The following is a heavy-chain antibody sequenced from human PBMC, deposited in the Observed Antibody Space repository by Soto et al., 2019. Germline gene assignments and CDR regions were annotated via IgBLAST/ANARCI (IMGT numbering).Heavy chain of an antibody. CDR1: GGTFNSYA. D-gene: IGHD3-22*01. J-gene: IGHJ4*02. Sequence: QVQLVQSGAEVKKPGSSVKVSCKASGGTFNSYAISWVRQAPGQGLEWMGGIIPIFGTADYAQKFQGRVTITAVESTSTAYMELSSLRSEDTAVYYCARHYDSGGYYYRGLDYWGQGTLVTVSS. CDR2: IIPIFGTA. V-gene: IGHV1-69*12. CDR3: ARHYDSGGYYYRGLDY.